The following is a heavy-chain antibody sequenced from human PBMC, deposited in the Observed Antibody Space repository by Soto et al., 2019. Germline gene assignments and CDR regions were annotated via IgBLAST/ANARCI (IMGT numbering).Heavy chain of an antibody. D-gene: IGHD3-3*01. CDR3: AKDRYYDFWSGSSRCY. J-gene: IGHJ4*02. CDR1: GFTFSSYA. Sequence: GGSLRLSCAASGFTFSSYAMSWVRQAPGKGLEWVSAISGSGGSTYYADSVKGRFTISRDNSKNTLYLQMNSLRAEDTAVYYCAKDRYYDFWSGSSRCYWGQGTLVTVS. CDR2: ISGSGGST. V-gene: IGHV3-23*01.